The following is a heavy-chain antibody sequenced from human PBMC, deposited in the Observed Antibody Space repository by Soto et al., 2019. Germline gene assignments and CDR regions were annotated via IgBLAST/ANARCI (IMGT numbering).Heavy chain of an antibody. D-gene: IGHD3-22*01. CDR3: ARGPSYYYDSSGYNHAFDI. CDR2: ISYDGSNK. J-gene: IGHJ3*02. Sequence: QVQLVESGGGVVQPGRSLRLSCAASGFTFSSYAMHWVRQAPGKGLEWVAVISYDGSNKYYADSVKGRFTISRDNSKNTLYLQMNSLRAEDTAVYYCARGPSYYYDSSGYNHAFDIWGQGTMVTVSS. V-gene: IGHV3-30-3*01. CDR1: GFTFSSYA.